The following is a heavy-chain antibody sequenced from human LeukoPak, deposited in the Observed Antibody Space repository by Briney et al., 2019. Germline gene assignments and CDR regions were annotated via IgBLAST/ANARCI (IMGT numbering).Heavy chain of an antibody. J-gene: IGHJ4*02. CDR2: IYYSGST. Sequence: SETLSLTCTVSGGSISSGGYYWSWIRQHPGKGLEWIGSIYYSGSTYYNPSLKSRVTISVDTSKNQFSLKLSSVTAADTAVYYCARHPGGSTDYWGQGTLVTVSS. V-gene: IGHV4-39*01. CDR1: GGSISSGGYY. D-gene: IGHD3-10*01. CDR3: ARHPGGSTDY.